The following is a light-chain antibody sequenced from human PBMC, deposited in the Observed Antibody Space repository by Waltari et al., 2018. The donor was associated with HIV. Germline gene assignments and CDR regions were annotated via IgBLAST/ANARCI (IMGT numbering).Light chain of an antibody. CDR2: QDT. V-gene: IGLV3-1*01. Sequence: SYVLTQPPSMSVSPGQTASISCSGDRLGARYPCRYHQKPGQSPALVIYQDTKRPSGIPERFSGSISGNTATLTISGTQAMDEADYYCQAWDYSSYGVFGGGTKLTVL. CDR3: QAWDYSSYGV. CDR1: RLGARY. J-gene: IGLJ2*01.